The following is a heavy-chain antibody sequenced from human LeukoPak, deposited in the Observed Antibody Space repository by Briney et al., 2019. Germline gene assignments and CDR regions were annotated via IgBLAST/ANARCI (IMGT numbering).Heavy chain of an antibody. V-gene: IGHV4-59*08. Sequence: SETLSLTCTVSGGSITSYYWSWIRQPPGKGLEWVGYIFYSGSTNYNPSLKSRVTISVDTSKNQFSLNLSSVTAADTAMYFCARHGCNSGAPNYWGQGTLVTVSS. CDR1: GGSITSYY. CDR3: ARHGCNSGAPNY. CDR2: IFYSGST. J-gene: IGHJ4*02. D-gene: IGHD6-19*01.